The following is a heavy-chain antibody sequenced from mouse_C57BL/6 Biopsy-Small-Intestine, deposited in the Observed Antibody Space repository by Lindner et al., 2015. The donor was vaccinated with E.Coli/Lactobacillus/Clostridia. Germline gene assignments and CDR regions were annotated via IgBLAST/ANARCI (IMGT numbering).Heavy chain of an antibody. J-gene: IGHJ2*01. CDR1: GYSFTDYN. D-gene: IGHD1-1*01. V-gene: IGHV1-39*01. CDR3: ARWSYGSTHYFDY. CDR2: INPNYGTT. Sequence: VQLQESGPELVKPGASVKISCKASGYSFTDYNMNWVKRSNGKSLEWIGVINPNYGTTSYNQKFKGKATLTVDQSSSTAYMQLNSLTSEDSAVYYCARWSYGSTHYFDYWGQGTTLTVSS.